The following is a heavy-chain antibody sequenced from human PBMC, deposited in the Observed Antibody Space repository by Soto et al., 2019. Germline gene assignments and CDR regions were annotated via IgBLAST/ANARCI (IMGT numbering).Heavy chain of an antibody. D-gene: IGHD2-21*02. CDR3: ASGTGAYCGGDCYPDYYGMDV. J-gene: IGHJ6*02. V-gene: IGHV1-3*01. Sequence: ASVKVSCKASGYTFTSYAMHWVRQAPGQRLEWMGWINAGNGNTKYSQKFQGRVTITRDTSASTAYMELSSLRSEDTAVYYCASGTGAYCGGDCYPDYYGMDVWGQGTTVTVSS. CDR1: GYTFTSYA. CDR2: INAGNGNT.